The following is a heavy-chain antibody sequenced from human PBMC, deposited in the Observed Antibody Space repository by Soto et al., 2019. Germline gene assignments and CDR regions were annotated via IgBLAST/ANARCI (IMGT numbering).Heavy chain of an antibody. CDR3: AREDCSGGSCQREDYYFDY. V-gene: IGHV1-18*01. J-gene: IGHJ4*02. CDR2: ISAYNGNT. CDR1: GYTFTSYG. D-gene: IGHD2-15*01. Sequence: QVQLVQSGAEVKKPGASVKVSCKASGYTFTSYGISWVRQAPGQGLEWMGWISAYNGNTNYAQKPQGRVTMTTDTSTSTAYMELRSLRSDDTAVYYCAREDCSGGSCQREDYYFDYWGQGTLVTVSS.